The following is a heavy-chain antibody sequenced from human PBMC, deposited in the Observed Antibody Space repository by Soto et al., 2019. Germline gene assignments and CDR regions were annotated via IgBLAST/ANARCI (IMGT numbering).Heavy chain of an antibody. CDR1: VGSINNYY. J-gene: IGHJ4*02. V-gene: IGHV4-59*01. CDR3: ARGMTGTISHCFDY. Sequence: QVQLQESGPGLVKPSETLSLTCTVSVGSINNYYWSWIRQPPGKGLEWIGVIEYSGSVNYNPSLKSRVTMSVDTSKNQFPLKLSSVTAADTAVYYCARGMTGTISHCFDYWGQGTLVTVSS. D-gene: IGHD1-7*01. CDR2: IEYSGSV.